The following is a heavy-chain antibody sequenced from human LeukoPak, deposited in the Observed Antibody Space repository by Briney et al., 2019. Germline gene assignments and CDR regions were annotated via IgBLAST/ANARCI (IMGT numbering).Heavy chain of an antibody. CDR3: AKDLGNWKYLIDY. V-gene: IGHV3-21*04. D-gene: IGHD1-7*01. CDR2: ISSSSSYI. CDR1: GFTFSSYS. J-gene: IGHJ4*02. Sequence: GGSLRLSCAASGFTFSSYSMNWVRQAPGKGLEWVSSISSSSSYIYYADSVKGRFTISRDNAKNTLYLQMNSLRAEDTAVYYCAKDLGNWKYLIDYWGQGARVTVSS.